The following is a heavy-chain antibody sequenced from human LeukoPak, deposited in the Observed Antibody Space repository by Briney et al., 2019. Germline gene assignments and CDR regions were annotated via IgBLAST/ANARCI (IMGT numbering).Heavy chain of an antibody. V-gene: IGHV3-53*01. D-gene: IGHD1-26*01. CDR1: GFTVSSNY. CDR3: AREAIVGATTEYYFDY. CDR2: IYSGGST. J-gene: IGHJ4*02. Sequence: GGSLRLSCAASGFTVSSNYMSWVRQAPGKGLEWVSVIYSGGSTYYADFVKGRFTISRDNSKNTLYLQMNSLRAEGTAVYYCAREAIVGATTEYYFDYWGQGTLVTVSS.